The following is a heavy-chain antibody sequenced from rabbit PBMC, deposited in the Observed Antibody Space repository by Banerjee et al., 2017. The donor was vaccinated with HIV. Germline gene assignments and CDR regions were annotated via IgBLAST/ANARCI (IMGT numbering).Heavy chain of an antibody. J-gene: IGHJ4*01. D-gene: IGHD7-1*01. V-gene: IGHV1S43*01. CDR2: IYNGDGST. Sequence: QQQLEESGGGLVKPGGTLTLTCKASGFDFSSYYYMCWVRQAPGKGLELIACIYNGDGSTDYASWVNVPCTISRSTSLNTVDLQMTSLTAADTSTYFCARDGVTGWNFNLWGPGSLVTVS. CDR1: GFDFSSYYY. CDR3: ARDGVTGWNFNL.